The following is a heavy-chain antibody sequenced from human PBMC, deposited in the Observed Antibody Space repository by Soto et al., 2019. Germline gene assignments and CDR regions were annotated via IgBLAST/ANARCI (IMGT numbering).Heavy chain of an antibody. CDR3: TRTDYADY. CDR2: IKNDGSST. J-gene: IGHJ4*02. CDR1: GSSLSRYW. Sequence: EVQLVESRGGLVQPGGSVRLSCAASGSSLSRYWMHWVRQAPGKGLVWVSRIKNDGSSTTYADSVKGRFTISRDNAKNTLYLQMNNLRVEDTAVYYCTRTDYADYWGQGTLVTVSS. V-gene: IGHV3-74*01.